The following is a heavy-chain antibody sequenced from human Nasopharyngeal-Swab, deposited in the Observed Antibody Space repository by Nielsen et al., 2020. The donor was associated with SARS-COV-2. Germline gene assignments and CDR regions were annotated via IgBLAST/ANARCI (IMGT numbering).Heavy chain of an antibody. J-gene: IGHJ4*02. CDR2: INSDGSST. Sequence: GGSLRLSCAASGFTFDDYGMSWVRQAPGKGLVWVSRINSDGSSTSYADSVKGRFTISRDNAKNSLYLQMNSLRAEDTAVYYCARDSPRRGKNDYWGQGTLVTVSS. CDR3: ARDSPRRGKNDY. V-gene: IGHV3-74*01. D-gene: IGHD5-24*01. CDR1: GFTFDDYG.